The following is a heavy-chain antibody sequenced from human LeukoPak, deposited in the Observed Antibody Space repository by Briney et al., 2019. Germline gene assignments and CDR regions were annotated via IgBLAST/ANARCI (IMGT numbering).Heavy chain of an antibody. CDR2: INPNSGGT. CDR3: ARGRDLNSYGRQGVLLYFDY. Sequence: ASVKVSCKASGYTFTGYYMHWVRQAPGQGLEWMGWINPNSGGTNYAQKFQGRVTMTRDTSISTAYMELSRLRSDDTAVYYCARGRDLNSYGRQGVLLYFDYWGQGTLVTVSS. V-gene: IGHV1-2*02. CDR1: GYTFTGYY. J-gene: IGHJ4*02. D-gene: IGHD5-18*01.